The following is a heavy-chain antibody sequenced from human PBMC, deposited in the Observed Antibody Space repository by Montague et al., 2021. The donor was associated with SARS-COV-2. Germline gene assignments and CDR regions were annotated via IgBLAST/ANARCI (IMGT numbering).Heavy chain of an antibody. CDR3: ARTSASSDY. CDR2: THYRSKWYN. J-gene: IGHJ4*02. V-gene: IGHV6-1*01. D-gene: IGHD1-26*01. Sequence: CAISGDSVSMNSAACKWIRQSPSKRLAWLGRTHYRSKWYNDYAVSVKSRITINPDTSKNQISLQLNSVTPEDTAVYYCARTSASSDYWGQGTLVTVSS. CDR1: GDSVSMNSAA.